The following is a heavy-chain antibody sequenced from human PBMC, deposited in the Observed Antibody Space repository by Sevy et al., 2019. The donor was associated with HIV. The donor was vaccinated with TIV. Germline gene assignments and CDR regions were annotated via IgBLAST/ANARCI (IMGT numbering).Heavy chain of an antibody. J-gene: IGHJ4*02. CDR3: ARSPMIVVVNNFDY. CDR1: GYTFTSYG. CDR2: ISAYNSNT. V-gene: IGHV1-18*01. Sequence: ASVKVSCKASGYTFTSYGISWVRQAPGQGLEWMGWISAYNSNTNYAQKPQGRVTMTTDTSTSTAYMELRSLRSDDTAVYYCARSPMIVVVNNFDYWGQGTLVTVSS. D-gene: IGHD3-22*01.